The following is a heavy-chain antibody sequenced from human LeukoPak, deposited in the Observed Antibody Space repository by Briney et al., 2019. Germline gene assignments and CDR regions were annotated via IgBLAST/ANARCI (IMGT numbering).Heavy chain of an antibody. CDR3: ARHGDCSSTSCPHGDAFDI. Sequence: KPSETLSLTCTVSGGSISSYYWSWIRQPPGKGLEWIGYIYYSGSTNYNPSLKSRVTISVDTSKNQFSLKLSSVTAADTAVYYCARHGDCSSTSCPHGDAFDIWGQGTMVTVSS. CDR2: IYYSGST. J-gene: IGHJ3*02. CDR1: GGSISSYY. V-gene: IGHV4-59*08. D-gene: IGHD2-2*01.